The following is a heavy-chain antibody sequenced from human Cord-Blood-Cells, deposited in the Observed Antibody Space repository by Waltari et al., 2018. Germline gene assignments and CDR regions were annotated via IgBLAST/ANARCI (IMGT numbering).Heavy chain of an antibody. CDR1: GGSISSSNW. D-gene: IGHD6-13*01. Sequence: VQLQESGPGLVKPSGTLALTCAVSGGSISSSNWWSWVRQPPGKGLEWIGEIYHSGSTNYNPSLKSRGTISVDKSKNQFSLKLSSVTAADTAVYYCARARSQPGMDDAFDIWGQGTMVTVSS. CDR2: IYHSGST. V-gene: IGHV4-4*02. CDR3: ARARSQPGMDDAFDI. J-gene: IGHJ3*02.